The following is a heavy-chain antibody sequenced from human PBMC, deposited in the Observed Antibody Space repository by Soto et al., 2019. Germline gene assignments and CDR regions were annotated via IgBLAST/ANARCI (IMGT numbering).Heavy chain of an antibody. V-gene: IGHV3-15*07. Sequence: PGGSLRLSCAASGFTFSNAWMNWVRQAPGKGLEWVGRIKSKTDGGTTDYAAPVKGRFTISRDDSKNTLYLQMNSLKTEDTAVYYCTTVRVLVPAATYYYYYGMDVWGQGTTVTVSS. D-gene: IGHD2-2*01. CDR2: IKSKTDGGTT. J-gene: IGHJ6*02. CDR1: GFTFSNAW. CDR3: TTVRVLVPAATYYYYYGMDV.